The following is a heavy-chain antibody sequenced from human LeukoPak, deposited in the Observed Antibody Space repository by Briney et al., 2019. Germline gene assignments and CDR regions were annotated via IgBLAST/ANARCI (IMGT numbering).Heavy chain of an antibody. Sequence: SETLSLTCTVSGGSINSGAYFWSWLRQHPGKGLEWIGYIYYSGSTYYNPSLKSRVTISVDTSKNQFSLKLSSVTAADTAVYYCARIPRSEYYFDYWGQGTLVTVSS. J-gene: IGHJ4*02. D-gene: IGHD3-3*01. CDR2: IYYSGST. V-gene: IGHV4-31*03. CDR1: GGSINSGAYF. CDR3: ARIPRSEYYFDY.